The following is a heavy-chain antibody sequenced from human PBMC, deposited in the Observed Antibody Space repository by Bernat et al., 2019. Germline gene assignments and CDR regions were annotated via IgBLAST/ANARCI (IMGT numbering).Heavy chain of an antibody. J-gene: IGHJ5*02. CDR1: GGSISDSTYY. V-gene: IGHV4-39*01. CDR2: IYYSGRT. Sequence: QLQLQESGPGLVKPSETLSLTCTVSGGSISDSTYYWLWIRQPPGKGLEWVGTIYYSGRTYHNPSLKSRVTISVDTSKNQFSLKLNSVTAADTAVYYCAGRPTRGRFDPWGQGTLVTVSS. D-gene: IGHD3-10*01. CDR3: AGRPTRGRFDP.